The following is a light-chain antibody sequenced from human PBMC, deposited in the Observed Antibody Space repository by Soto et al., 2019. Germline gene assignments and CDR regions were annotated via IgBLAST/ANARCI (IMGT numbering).Light chain of an antibody. V-gene: IGLV2-14*01. CDR2: EVS. CDR1: TSDVGGYNF. CDR3: SSYTSSGTRV. J-gene: IGLJ1*01. Sequence: QSVLTQPASVSGSPGQSITISCTGTTSDVGGYNFVSWYQLHPGKAPKLMIFEVSNRPSGVSNRFSGSKSGNTASLTISGLQAEDEADYYCSSYTSSGTRVFGTGTQLTV.